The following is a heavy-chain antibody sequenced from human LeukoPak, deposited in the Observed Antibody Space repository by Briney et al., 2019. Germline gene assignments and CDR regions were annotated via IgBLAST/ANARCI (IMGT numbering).Heavy chain of an antibody. CDR3: ARGQSITILRGVAISDGFDI. CDR1: GFTFSTHG. V-gene: IGHV3-21*01. D-gene: IGHD3-10*01. CDR2: IDTTTSYK. J-gene: IGHJ3*02. Sequence: PGGSLRLSCAASGFTFSTHGMNWVRQAPGKGLEWVSFIDTTTSYKYYADSVKGRFTISRDNAKNSLYLQMSSLRADDTAFYYCARGQSITILRGVAISDGFDIWGQGTMVTVSS.